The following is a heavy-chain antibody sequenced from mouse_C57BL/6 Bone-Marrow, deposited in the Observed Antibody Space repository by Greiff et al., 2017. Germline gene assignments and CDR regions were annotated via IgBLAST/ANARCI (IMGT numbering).Heavy chain of an antibody. V-gene: IGHV1-69*01. J-gene: IGHJ3*01. Sequence: QVQLQQPGAELVMPGASVKLSCKASGYTFTSYWMHWVKPRPGQGLAWIGEIDPSDSYTNYNQQFKGKSTLTVDKSSVTAYMHLSSLTSEDSAVYYCAREGYYYGSSSFAYWGQGTLVTVSA. D-gene: IGHD1-1*01. CDR1: GYTFTSYW. CDR2: IDPSDSYT. CDR3: AREGYYYGSSSFAY.